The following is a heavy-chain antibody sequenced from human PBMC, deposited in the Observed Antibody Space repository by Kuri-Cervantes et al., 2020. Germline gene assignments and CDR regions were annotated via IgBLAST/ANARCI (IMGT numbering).Heavy chain of an antibody. V-gene: IGHV3-30-3*01. D-gene: IGHD2-15*01. CDR3: ARVAYHYYAMDV. CDR2: ISYDGSNK. J-gene: IGHJ6*02. CDR1: GFTFSSYA. Sequence: GESLKISCAASGFTFSSYAMYWVRQAPGKGLEWVAVISYDGSNKYYADSVKGRFTISRDNSKNTLYLQMNSLRAEDTAVYYCARVAYHYYAMDVWGQGTTVTVSS.